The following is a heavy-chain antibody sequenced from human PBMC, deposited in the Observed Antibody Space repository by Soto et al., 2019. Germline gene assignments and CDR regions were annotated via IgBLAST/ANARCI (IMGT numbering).Heavy chain of an antibody. CDR2: IIPIFGTA. D-gene: IGHD3-22*01. Sequence: GASVKVSCKASGGTFSSYAISWVRQAPGQGLEWMGGIIPIFGTANYAQKFQGRVTITADESTSTAYMELSSLRSEDTAVYYCAREPSYYYDSKSFDIWGQGTMVTVS. CDR3: AREPSYYYDSKSFDI. CDR1: GGTFSSYA. V-gene: IGHV1-69*13. J-gene: IGHJ3*02.